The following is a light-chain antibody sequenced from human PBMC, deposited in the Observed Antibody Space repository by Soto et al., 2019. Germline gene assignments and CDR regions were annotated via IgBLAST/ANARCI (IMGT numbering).Light chain of an antibody. CDR2: GAS. CDR3: QQYGTSPWT. Sequence: EIVLTQSPGTLSLSPGERATLSCRASQSVSSTSLAWYQQKPGQAPRLLIYGASTRATGIPDRFSGSGSGTDFTLTISRVEPEDFALYYRQQYGTSPWTFGQGTKVDIK. V-gene: IGKV3-20*01. CDR1: QSVSSTS. J-gene: IGKJ1*01.